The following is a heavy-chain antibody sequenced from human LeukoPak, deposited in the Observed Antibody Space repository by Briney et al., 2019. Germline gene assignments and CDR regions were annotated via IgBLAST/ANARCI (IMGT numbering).Heavy chain of an antibody. CDR3: ANEESVEGY. V-gene: IGHV3-23*01. Sequence: PGGSLRLSCAASGFTFSSYALSWVRQAPGKGLEWVSTISGSGGSTYYADSVKGRFTISRDNSKNTLYLQMNSLRAEDTAMYYCANEESVEGYWGQGTLVTVSS. CDR2: ISGSGGST. CDR1: GFTFSSYA. D-gene: IGHD1-1*01. J-gene: IGHJ4*02.